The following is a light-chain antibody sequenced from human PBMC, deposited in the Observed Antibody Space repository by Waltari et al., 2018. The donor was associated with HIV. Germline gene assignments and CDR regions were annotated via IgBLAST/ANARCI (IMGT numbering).Light chain of an antibody. CDR3: QQYYTVPLT. CDR1: QGISSW. V-gene: IGKV1-12*01. J-gene: IGKJ3*01. CDR2: DAS. Sequence: DIQMTQSPSSVSASVGDRVTITCRASQGISSWLAWYQQKPGKAPNVLIYDASSLQSGVPSRFSGSGSGTDFTLTISSLQPGDVAVYFCQQYYTVPLTFGPGTKVEI.